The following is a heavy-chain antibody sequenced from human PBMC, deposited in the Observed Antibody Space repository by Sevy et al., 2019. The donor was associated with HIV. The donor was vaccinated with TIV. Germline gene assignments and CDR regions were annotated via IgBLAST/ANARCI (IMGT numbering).Heavy chain of an antibody. CDR3: TRDDIYTHPWEFDW. CDR1: GYTFTDYY. J-gene: IGHJ4*01. CDR2: IDPHNGNS. D-gene: IGHD1-26*01. Sequence: ASVKVSCKASGYTFTDYYMHWVRQAPGQGLEWMGWIDPHNGNSNSAQKFQGRLTLTSDMPISTAYMELGRLRSDDTASYFCTRDDIYTHPWEFDWWSHGALVTVSS. V-gene: IGHV1-2*02.